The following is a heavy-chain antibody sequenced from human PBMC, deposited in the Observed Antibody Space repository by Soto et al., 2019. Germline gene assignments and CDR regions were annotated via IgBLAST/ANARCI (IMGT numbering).Heavy chain of an antibody. D-gene: IGHD3-10*01. Sequence: EVQLVESGGGLVKPGGSLRLSCAASGFTFSNAWMSWVRQAPGKGLEWVGRIKSKTDGGTTDYAAPVKGRFTISRDDSKNTLYLQMNSLKTEDTAVYYCTPAAKFMVRGVIITDDAFDIWGQGTMVTVSS. CDR1: GFTFSNAW. J-gene: IGHJ3*02. CDR2: IKSKTDGGTT. CDR3: TPAAKFMVRGVIITDDAFDI. V-gene: IGHV3-15*01.